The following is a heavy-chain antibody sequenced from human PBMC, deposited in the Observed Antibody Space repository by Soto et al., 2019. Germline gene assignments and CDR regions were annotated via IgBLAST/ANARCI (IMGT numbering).Heavy chain of an antibody. V-gene: IGHV3-66*01. J-gene: IGHJ4*02. D-gene: IGHD2-15*01. CDR3: ALSIYCSGSSCYQPFDY. CDR2: LYSGGST. Sequence: EVQLVESGGGLVQPGGSLRLSCAASGFSVSSKYMTWVRQAPGKGLEWVSVLYSGGSTYYADSVKGRFTISRDNSKNTLYLQMDNLRAEDTAVYYCALSIYCSGSSCYQPFDYWGQGTLVTVSS. CDR1: GFSVSSKY.